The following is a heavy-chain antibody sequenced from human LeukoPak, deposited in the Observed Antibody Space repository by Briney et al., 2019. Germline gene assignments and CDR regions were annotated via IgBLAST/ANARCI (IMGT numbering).Heavy chain of an antibody. V-gene: IGHV4-39*01. CDR1: GGSISSSNYY. CDR3: ARKLTIFGAGGDYFDY. Sequence: SETLSLTCTVSGGSISSSNYYWGWIRQPPGKGLEWIGSIYYSGSTYYNPSLKSRVTISVDTSKNQFSVKLSSVTAADTAVYYCARKLTIFGAGGDYFDYWGQGTLVTVSS. D-gene: IGHD3-3*01. CDR2: IYYSGST. J-gene: IGHJ4*02.